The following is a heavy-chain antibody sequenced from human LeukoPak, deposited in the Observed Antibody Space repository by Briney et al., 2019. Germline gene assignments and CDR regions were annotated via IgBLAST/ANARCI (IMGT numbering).Heavy chain of an antibody. D-gene: IGHD6-19*01. CDR3: AHRGSSGLFDY. CDR1: GCSLSTGRVG. V-gene: IGHV2-5*02. J-gene: IGHJ4*02. CDR2: IYWDDDK. Sequence: SVPTRGNPTQTLTLTCTFSGCSLSTGRVGVCWIRQPPRKALEWLAIIYWDDDKRYSPSLKSRLTITKDTSKNQVVLTMTNMDPVDTATYYCAHRGSSGLFDYWGQGTLVTVSS.